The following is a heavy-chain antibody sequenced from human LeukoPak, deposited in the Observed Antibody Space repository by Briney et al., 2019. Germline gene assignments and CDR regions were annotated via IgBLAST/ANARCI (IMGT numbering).Heavy chain of an antibody. V-gene: IGHV1-2*02. CDR2: INPNSGGT. D-gene: IGHD2-15*01. CDR1: GYTFTGYY. Sequence: GASVKVSCKASGYTFTGYYMHWVRQAPGQGLEWMGWINPNSGGTNYAQKFQGRVTMTRDTSISTAYMELSRLRSDDTAVYYCARGGYGTGYCSGGSCYSRGYYFDYWGQGTLVTVSS. J-gene: IGHJ4*02. CDR3: ARGGYGTGYCSGGSCYSRGYYFDY.